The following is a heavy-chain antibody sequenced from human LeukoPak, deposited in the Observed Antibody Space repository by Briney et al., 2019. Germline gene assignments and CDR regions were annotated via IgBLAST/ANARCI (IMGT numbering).Heavy chain of an antibody. Sequence: GASVKVSCKASGYTFTSYYMHWVRQAPGQGLEWMGIINPSGGSTSYAQKFQGRVTMTRDTSTSTVYMELSSLRSEDTAVYYCASPSRGWGWLQFREKFSLDYWGQGTLVTVSS. V-gene: IGHV1-46*01. CDR2: INPSGGST. CDR3: ASPSRGWGWLQFREKFSLDY. D-gene: IGHD5-24*01. CDR1: GYTFTSYY. J-gene: IGHJ4*02.